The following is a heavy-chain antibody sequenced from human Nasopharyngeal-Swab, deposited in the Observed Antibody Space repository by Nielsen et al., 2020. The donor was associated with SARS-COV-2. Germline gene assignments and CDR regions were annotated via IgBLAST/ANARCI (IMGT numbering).Heavy chain of an antibody. CDR3: ARIRYRDYNDAFDL. CDR1: GFSFSSYW. Sequence: GESLKISCAASGFSFSSYWMSWVRQAPGKGLEWVANIKQDGSEKYYVDSLKGRFTVSRDNAKNSLYLQMNSLRAEDTAVYYCARIRYRDYNDAFDLWGQGTSVTGSS. J-gene: IGHJ3*01. D-gene: IGHD4-17*01. CDR2: IKQDGSEK. V-gene: IGHV3-7*01.